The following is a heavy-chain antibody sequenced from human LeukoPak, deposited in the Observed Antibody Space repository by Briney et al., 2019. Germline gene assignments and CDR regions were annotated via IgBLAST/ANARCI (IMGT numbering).Heavy chain of an antibody. CDR2: INHSGST. CDR1: GGSFSGYY. Sequence: SETLSLTCAVYGGSFSGYYWSWIRQPPGKGLEWIGEINHSGSTNYNPSLKSRVTISVDTSKNQFSLKLSSVTAADTAVYYCARAKYYYDSSGYYSWYFDLWGRGTLVTVSS. CDR3: ARAKYYYDSSGYYSWYFDL. D-gene: IGHD3-22*01. V-gene: IGHV4-34*01. J-gene: IGHJ2*01.